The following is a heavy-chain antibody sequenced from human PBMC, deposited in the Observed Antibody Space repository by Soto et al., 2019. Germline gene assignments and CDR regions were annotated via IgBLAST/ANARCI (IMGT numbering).Heavy chain of an antibody. CDR2: ITGSTGTT. D-gene: IGHD2-2*01. V-gene: IGHV3-23*01. CDR3: AKDTSSSPYYMDV. CDR1: GFTFSNFA. J-gene: IGHJ6*03. Sequence: GGSLRLSCAASGFTFSNFAMSWVRHSPGKGLEWVSEITGSTGTTYYADSVKGRFIISRDNSKNTVHLQMNSLRAEDTAVYYCAKDTSSSPYYMDVWGKGTTVTVSS.